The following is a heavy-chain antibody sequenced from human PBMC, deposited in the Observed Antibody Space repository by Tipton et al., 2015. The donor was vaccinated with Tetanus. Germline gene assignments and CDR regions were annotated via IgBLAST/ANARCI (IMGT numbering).Heavy chain of an antibody. CDR2: IWYDGSNK. D-gene: IGHD6-6*01. CDR1: GFTFSSYA. CDR3: ARDAGRRFDY. V-gene: IGHV3-33*08. Sequence: SLRLSCAASGFTFSSYAMHWVRQAPGKGLEWVAIIWYDGSNKYYADSVKGRFTISRDDAKDSLYLQMSSLGADDTAVYYCARDAGRRFDYWGQGTLVTVAS. J-gene: IGHJ4*02.